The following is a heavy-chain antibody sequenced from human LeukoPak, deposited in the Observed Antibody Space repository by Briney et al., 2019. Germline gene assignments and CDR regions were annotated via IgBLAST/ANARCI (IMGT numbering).Heavy chain of an antibody. V-gene: IGHV3-23*01. CDR1: GFTFSSYA. J-gene: IGHJ4*02. D-gene: IGHD3-22*01. CDR2: ISGSGDST. CDR3: AAISYYYDSSGWGQFDY. Sequence: PGGSLRLSCAASGFTFSSYAMSWVRQAPGKGLEWVSAISGSGDSTYYADSVKGRFTISRDNSKNTLYLQMNSLRAEDTAVYYCAAISYYYDSSGWGQFDYWGQGTLVTVSS.